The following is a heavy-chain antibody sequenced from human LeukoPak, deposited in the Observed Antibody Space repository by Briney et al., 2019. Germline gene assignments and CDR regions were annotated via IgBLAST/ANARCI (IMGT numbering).Heavy chain of an antibody. D-gene: IGHD3-10*01. J-gene: IGHJ4*02. CDR3: ARGDGSGTYSFDY. CDR1: GFTVSTNY. Sequence: GGSLRLSCAVSGFTVSTNYMSWVRQAPGKGLEWVSVIYSGGTTYYADSPKDRFTISRDNSKNTLYLQMNSLRAEDTAMYYCARGDGSGTYSFDYWGQGTLVTVSS. CDR2: IYSGGTT. V-gene: IGHV3-66*01.